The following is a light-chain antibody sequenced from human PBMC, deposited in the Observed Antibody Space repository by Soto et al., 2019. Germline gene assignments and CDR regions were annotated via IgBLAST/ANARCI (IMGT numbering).Light chain of an antibody. CDR3: QQYNSWLPLT. V-gene: IGKV3-15*01. Sequence: EIVMTQSPATLSVSPGERATLSCRASQSVSTNLAWYQQKPGQSPRLLIYGASTRASGIPARFSGSGSGTEFTLTISSLQSEDLAVDYCQQYNSWLPLTFGGGTKVEIK. CDR1: QSVSTN. J-gene: IGKJ4*01. CDR2: GAS.